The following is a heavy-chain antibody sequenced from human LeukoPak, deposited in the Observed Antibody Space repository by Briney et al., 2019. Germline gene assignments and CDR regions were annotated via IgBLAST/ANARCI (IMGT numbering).Heavy chain of an antibody. V-gene: IGHV1-2*02. CDR1: GYTFSSYG. J-gene: IGHJ4*02. CDR2: INPNSGGT. Sequence: ASVKVSCKASGYTFSSYGFSWVRQAPGQGLEWMGWINPNSGGTSFAQSFQGRVTMTRDTSISTAFMDLSRLRSDDTAVYYCARKATYASGFFDYWGQGTLVTVSS. CDR3: ARKATYASGFFDY. D-gene: IGHD3-10*01.